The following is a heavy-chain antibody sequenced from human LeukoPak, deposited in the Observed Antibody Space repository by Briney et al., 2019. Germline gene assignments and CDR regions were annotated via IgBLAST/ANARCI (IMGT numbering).Heavy chain of an antibody. CDR2: IYYSGST. CDR1: GGSISSYY. Sequence: PSETLSLTCTVSGGSISSYYWSWIRQPPGKGLEWIGYIYYSGSTNYNPSLKSRVTISVDTSKNQFSLELSSVTAADTAVYYCARVVVHGHSDYWGQGTLVTVSS. D-gene: IGHD2-2*01. V-gene: IGHV4-59*01. CDR3: ARVVVHGHSDY. J-gene: IGHJ4*02.